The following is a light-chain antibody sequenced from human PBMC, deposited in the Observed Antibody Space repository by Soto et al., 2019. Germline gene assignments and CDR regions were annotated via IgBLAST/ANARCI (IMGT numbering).Light chain of an antibody. CDR1: QSVSSN. CDR3: QQLNNWPLT. Sequence: ENVLTQSPATLSLSPGDTATLSCRATQSVSSNLAWYQQKPGQAPRLLIYGASTRATGIPARFSGSGSGTDFTLTISSLEPEDFAVYYCQQLNNWPLTFRGGTKVEIK. V-gene: IGKV3-11*01. J-gene: IGKJ4*01. CDR2: GAS.